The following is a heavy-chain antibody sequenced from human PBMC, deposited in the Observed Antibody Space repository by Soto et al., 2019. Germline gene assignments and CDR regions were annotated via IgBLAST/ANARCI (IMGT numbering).Heavy chain of an antibody. D-gene: IGHD2-2*01. CDR2: INAGNGNT. CDR1: GYTFTSYA. V-gene: IGHV1-3*01. Sequence: ASVKVSCKASGYTFTSYAMHWVRQAPGQRLEWMGWINAGNGNTKYSQKFQGRVTITRDTSASTAYMELSSLRSEDTAVYYCARSGYCSSTSCYGEGVYYYYGMDVWGQGTTVTV. J-gene: IGHJ6*02. CDR3: ARSGYCSSTSCYGEGVYYYYGMDV.